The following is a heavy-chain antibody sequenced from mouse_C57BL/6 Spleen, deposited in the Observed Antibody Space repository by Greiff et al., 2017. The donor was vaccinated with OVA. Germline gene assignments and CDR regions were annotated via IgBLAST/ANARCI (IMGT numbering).Heavy chain of an antibody. J-gene: IGHJ2*01. V-gene: IGHV1-9*01. D-gene: IGHD1-1*01. CDR2: ICPGGGST. Sequence: VQLVESGAELMKPGASVKLSCKASGYTFTGYWIEWVKQRPGHGLEWIGEICPGGGSTNYNEKFKGKATFTADTSYNTAYMQLSSLTSEDSAIYYCARDDGSGIGYWGQGTTLTVAS. CDR3: ARDDGSGIGY. CDR1: GYTFTGYW.